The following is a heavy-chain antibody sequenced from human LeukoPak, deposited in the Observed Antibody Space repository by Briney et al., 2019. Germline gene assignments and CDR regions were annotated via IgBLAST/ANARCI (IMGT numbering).Heavy chain of an antibody. CDR2: INAGNGNT. CDR3: ARAGYCSGGSCYSNWFDP. Sequence: GASVKVSCKASGYTFTSYAMHWVRQAPGQRLEWMGWINAGNGNTKYSQEFQGRVTITRDTSASTAYMELSSLRSEDMAVYYCARAGYCSGGSCYSNWFDPWGQGTLVTVSS. CDR1: GYTFTSYA. J-gene: IGHJ5*02. D-gene: IGHD2-15*01. V-gene: IGHV1-3*03.